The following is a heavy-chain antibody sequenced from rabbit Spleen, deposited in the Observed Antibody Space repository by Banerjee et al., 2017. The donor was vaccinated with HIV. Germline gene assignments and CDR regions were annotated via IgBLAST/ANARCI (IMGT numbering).Heavy chain of an antibody. Sequence: QEQLEESGGGLVKPEGSLTLTCKASGFSFSDRDVMCWVRQAPGKGLEWIGYIDPVVGSTYYASWVNGRFTISSHNAQNTLYLQLNSLTAADTATYFCARGYADSSGLPTYYFNLWGPGTSSPS. V-gene: IGHV1S47*01. CDR2: IDPVVGST. CDR3: ARGYADSSGLPTYYFNL. CDR1: GFSFSDRDV. J-gene: IGHJ4*01. D-gene: IGHD8-1*01.